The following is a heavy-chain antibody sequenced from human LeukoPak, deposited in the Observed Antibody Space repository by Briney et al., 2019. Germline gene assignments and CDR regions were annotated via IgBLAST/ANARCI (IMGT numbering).Heavy chain of an antibody. CDR2: INHSGST. CDR3: ATLQDYDILTGLYGMDV. V-gene: IGHV4-34*01. Sequence: PSETLSLTCAVYGGSFRGYYWSWIRQPPGKGLEWIGEINHSGSTNYNPSLKSRVTISVDTYKNQFSPKLSSVTAADTAVYYSATLQDYDILTGLYGMDVWGQGTTVTVSS. CDR1: GGSFRGYY. J-gene: IGHJ6*02. D-gene: IGHD3-9*01.